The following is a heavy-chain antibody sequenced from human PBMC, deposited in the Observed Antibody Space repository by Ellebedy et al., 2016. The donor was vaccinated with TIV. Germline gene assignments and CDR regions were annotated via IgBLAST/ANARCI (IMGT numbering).Heavy chain of an antibody. V-gene: IGHV3-48*02. CDR2: ISSSSSTI. Sequence: GGSLRLXCAASGFTFSSYSMNWVRQAPGKGLEWVSSISSSSSTIYYADSVKGRFTISRDNAKNSLYLQMNSLRDEDTAVYYCARPNRDDILTGDYYYYYGMDVWGQGTTVTVSS. CDR3: ARPNRDDILTGDYYYYYGMDV. CDR1: GFTFSSYS. J-gene: IGHJ6*02. D-gene: IGHD3-9*01.